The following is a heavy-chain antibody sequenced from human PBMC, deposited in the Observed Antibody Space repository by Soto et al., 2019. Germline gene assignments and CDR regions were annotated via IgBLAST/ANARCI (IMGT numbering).Heavy chain of an antibody. Sequence: EVQLVESGGGLVQPGGSLRLSCAASGFTFSSYEMNWVRQAPGKGLEWVSYISSSGSTIYYADSVKGRFTISRDNAKNSLYLQMNSLRAEDTAVYYCARDEGGGSGWYNWFDPWGQGTLVTVSS. D-gene: IGHD6-19*01. V-gene: IGHV3-48*03. CDR3: ARDEGGGSGWYNWFDP. CDR1: GFTFSSYE. J-gene: IGHJ5*02. CDR2: ISSSGSTI.